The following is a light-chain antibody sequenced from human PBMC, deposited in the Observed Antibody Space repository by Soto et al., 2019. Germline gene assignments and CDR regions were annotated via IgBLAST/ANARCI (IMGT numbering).Light chain of an antibody. CDR1: SSNIGAGYD. CDR2: GNS. V-gene: IGLV1-40*01. J-gene: IGLJ1*01. Sequence: QLVLTQLPSVSGAPGQRVTISCTGSSSNIGAGYDVHWYQQLPGTAPKLLIYGNSNRPSGVPDRFSGSKSGTSASLAITGLQAEDEADYYCQSYDSSLSGYVFGTGTKLTVL. CDR3: QSYDSSLSGYV.